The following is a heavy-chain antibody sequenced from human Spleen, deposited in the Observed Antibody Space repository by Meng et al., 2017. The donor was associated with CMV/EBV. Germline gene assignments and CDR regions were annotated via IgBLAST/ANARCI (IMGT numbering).Heavy chain of an antibody. CDR3: ASTPYGDYYFDY. D-gene: IGHD4-17*01. Sequence: CAASGLTFITHDMNWVRQAPGKGLEWVSSISSSGSSMSYADSVKGRFTISRDNVKNSLYLQMNSLRAEDTAVYYCASTPYGDYYFDYWGQGTLVTVSS. V-gene: IGHV3-21*01. J-gene: IGHJ4*02. CDR1: GLTFITHD. CDR2: ISSSGSSM.